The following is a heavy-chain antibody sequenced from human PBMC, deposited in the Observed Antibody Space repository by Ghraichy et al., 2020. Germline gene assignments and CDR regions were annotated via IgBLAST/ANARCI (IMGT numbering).Heavy chain of an antibody. CDR1: GGSISSGGYS. CDR3: ARVCPDSYGSNCFDY. J-gene: IGHJ4*02. Sequence: SETLSLTCAVSGGSISSGGYSWSWIRQPPGKGLEWIGYIYHSGSTYYNPSLKSRVTISVDRSKNQFSLKLSSVTAADTAVYYCARVCPDSYGSNCFDYWGQGTLVTVSS. CDR2: IYHSGST. D-gene: IGHD5-18*01. V-gene: IGHV4-30-2*01.